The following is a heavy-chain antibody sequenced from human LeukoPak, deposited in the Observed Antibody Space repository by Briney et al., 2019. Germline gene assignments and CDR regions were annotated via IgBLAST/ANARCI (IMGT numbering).Heavy chain of an antibody. J-gene: IGHJ4*02. Sequence: GRSLRLSCAASGFTFSSFGMHRVRQAPGKGLEWVAVISFDGSYKSYAVSMKGRFTISRDNSKNTMYLHMNSLRLEDTAAYYCAKDYGGENLDYWGQGTLVTVSS. CDR3: AKDYGGENLDY. V-gene: IGHV3-30*18. D-gene: IGHD4-23*01. CDR2: ISFDGSYK. CDR1: GFTFSSFG.